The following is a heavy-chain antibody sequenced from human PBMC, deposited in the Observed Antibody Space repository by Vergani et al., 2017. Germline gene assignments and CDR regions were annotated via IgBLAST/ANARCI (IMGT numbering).Heavy chain of an antibody. CDR1: GFTFTSYA. Sequence: EVNLLESGGGLVQPGGSLRLSCAASGFTFTSYAMSWVRQAPGKGREWVSTISVGGTNTYYADSVKVRFTVSRENSKSTLYLHMNSLRAEDTAVYYCVKDYYPGYCSGGSCYSDAFDIWGQGTMVTVSS. J-gene: IGHJ3*02. V-gene: IGHV3-23*01. CDR3: VKDYYPGYCSGGSCYSDAFDI. D-gene: IGHD2-15*01. CDR2: ISVGGTNT.